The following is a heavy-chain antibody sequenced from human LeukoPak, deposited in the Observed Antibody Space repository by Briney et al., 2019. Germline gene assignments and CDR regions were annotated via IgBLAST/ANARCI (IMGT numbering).Heavy chain of an antibody. J-gene: IGHJ4*02. D-gene: IGHD6-6*01. V-gene: IGHV4-34*01. Sequence: PSETLSLTCAVYGGSFSDYYWNWIRQPPGKGLEWIGEINHSGSTNYNPSLNTRVTISVDTSKNQFSLKLNSVTAADTAVYFCAKTPTALVRGGYYFDSWGQGTLVTVSS. CDR3: AKTPTALVRGGYYFDS. CDR1: GGSFSDYY. CDR2: INHSGST.